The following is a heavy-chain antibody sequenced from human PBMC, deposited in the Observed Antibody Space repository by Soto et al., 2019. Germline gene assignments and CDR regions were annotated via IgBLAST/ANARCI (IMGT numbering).Heavy chain of an antibody. CDR2: VFYTGFT. J-gene: IGHJ4*02. Sequence: NPSETLSLTCAVSGGPISGSYYYWGWLRQSPGRGPEWIGSVFYTGFTSYNPSLESRVSVSVDTSKNQFSLKVSAVTAADTAVYYCASSQKGYNWNYFDHWGQGALVTVSS. D-gene: IGHD1-20*01. V-gene: IGHV4-39*01. CDR3: ASSQKGYNWNYFDH. CDR1: GGPISGSYYY.